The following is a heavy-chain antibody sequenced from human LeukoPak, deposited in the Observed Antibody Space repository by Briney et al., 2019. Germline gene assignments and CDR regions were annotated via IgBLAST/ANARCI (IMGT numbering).Heavy chain of an antibody. J-gene: IGHJ6*03. CDR2: ISSSSSYI. Sequence: GGSLRLSCAASGFTFSSYSMNWVRQAPGKGLEWVSSISSSSSYIYYADSVKGRFTISRDNAKNSLYLQMNSLRAEDTAVYYCARDGYSNYFGLNYYYYYMDVWGKGTTVTVSS. V-gene: IGHV3-21*01. D-gene: IGHD4-11*01. CDR1: GFTFSSYS. CDR3: ARDGYSNYFGLNYYYYYMDV.